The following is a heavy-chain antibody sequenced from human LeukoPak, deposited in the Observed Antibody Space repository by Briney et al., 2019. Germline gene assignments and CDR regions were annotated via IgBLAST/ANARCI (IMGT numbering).Heavy chain of an antibody. V-gene: IGHV4-59*01. CDR3: ARDFYSSSWYYFDY. Sequence: SETLSLTCTVSGGSISSYYWSWIRQPPGKGLEWIGYIYYSGSTNYNPSLKSRVTISVDTSKNQFSLKLSSVTAADTAVYYCARDFYSSSWYYFDYWGQGTLVTVSS. D-gene: IGHD6-13*01. J-gene: IGHJ4*02. CDR2: IYYSGST. CDR1: GGSISSYY.